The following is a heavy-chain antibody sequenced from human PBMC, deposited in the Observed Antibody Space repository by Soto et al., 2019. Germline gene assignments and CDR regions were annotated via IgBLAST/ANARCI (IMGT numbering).Heavy chain of an antibody. Sequence: SETLSLTCAVSGGSINSRYWWSWVRQSPGKGLEWIGEIYHSGSTNYNPPLKSRVTISVDKSKNQFSLNLSSVTAADTAVYYCARDQNGSGNYYTRYLDYWGQGTLVTVSS. D-gene: IGHD3-10*01. V-gene: IGHV4-4*02. J-gene: IGHJ4*02. CDR1: GGSINSRYW. CDR3: ARDQNGSGNYYTRYLDY. CDR2: IYHSGST.